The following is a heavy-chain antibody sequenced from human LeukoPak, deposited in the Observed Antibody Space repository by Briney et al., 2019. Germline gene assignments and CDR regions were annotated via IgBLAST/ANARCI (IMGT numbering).Heavy chain of an antibody. CDR3: ARADRLHGGPYLIGP. D-gene: IGHD3-16*01. CDR2: INPYSGGT. V-gene: IGHV1-2*02. CDR1: GYSITDYY. J-gene: IGHJ5*02. Sequence: GASVKVSCKTSGYSITDYYMHWVRQAPGQGLEWMGWINPYSGGTSSAQKFQGRVTMTRDTSISTVYMQVSWLTSDDTAIYYCARADRLHGGPYLIGPWGQGTLVTVSS.